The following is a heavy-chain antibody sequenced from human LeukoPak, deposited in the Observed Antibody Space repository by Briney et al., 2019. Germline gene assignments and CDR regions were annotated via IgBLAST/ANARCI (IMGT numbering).Heavy chain of an antibody. J-gene: IGHJ4*02. V-gene: IGHV4-34*01. CDR2: INHSGST. CDR1: GGSFSGYY. Sequence: SETLSLTCAVYGGSFSGYYWSWIRQPPGKGLEWIGEINHSGSTNYNPSLKSRVTISVDRSKNQFSLKLTSVTAADTAAYYCARAPYGGNSAFDYWGQGTLVTVSS. CDR3: ARAPYGGNSAFDY. D-gene: IGHD4-23*01.